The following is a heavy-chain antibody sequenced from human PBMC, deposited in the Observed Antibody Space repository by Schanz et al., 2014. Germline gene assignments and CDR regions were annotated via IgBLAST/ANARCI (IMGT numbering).Heavy chain of an antibody. CDR1: GYTFTSYT. D-gene: IGHD3-10*01. CDR2: INTGNDNT. CDR3: ARDGGEVVRGVIEGVNHYYYGMDV. Sequence: QVHLVQSGAEVKKPGASVKLSCKAPGYTFTSYTVDWVRQAPGQRLEWMGWINTGNDNTKYSQKFQGRVTTSRGTSTSTVYMELSSLRSEDTAVYYCARDGGEVVRGVIEGVNHYYYGMDVWGQGTTVTVSS. V-gene: IGHV1-3*04. J-gene: IGHJ6*02.